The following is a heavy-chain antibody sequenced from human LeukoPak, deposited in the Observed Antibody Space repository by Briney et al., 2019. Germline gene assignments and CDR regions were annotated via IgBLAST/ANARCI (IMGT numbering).Heavy chain of an antibody. CDR3: AKEHMAAAVYYFDY. V-gene: IGHV3-23*01. D-gene: IGHD6-13*01. CDR2: IVGNAGGT. CDR1: GFTFSNYA. Sequence: GGSLRLSCAASGFTFSNYAMTWVRQAPGKGLEWVSSIVGNAGGTYYADSVKGRFTISRDNSKNTPYLQMSSLRAEDTAVYYCAKEHMAAAVYYFDYWGQGTLVTVSS. J-gene: IGHJ4*02.